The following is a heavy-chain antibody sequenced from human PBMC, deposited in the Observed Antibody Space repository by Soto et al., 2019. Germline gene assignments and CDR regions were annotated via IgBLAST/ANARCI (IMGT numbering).Heavy chain of an antibody. CDR2: IYYSGST. Sequence: QVPLQESGPGLVKPSETLSLTCTVSGGSVSSGSYYWSWIRQPPGKGLEWIGYIYYSGSTNYNPSLKSRVTISVDTSKNQFSLKLSSVTAADTAVYYCARETYDSSGYYSHYFDYWGQGTLVTVSS. CDR1: GGSVSSGSYY. J-gene: IGHJ4*02. V-gene: IGHV4-61*01. CDR3: ARETYDSSGYYSHYFDY. D-gene: IGHD3-22*01.